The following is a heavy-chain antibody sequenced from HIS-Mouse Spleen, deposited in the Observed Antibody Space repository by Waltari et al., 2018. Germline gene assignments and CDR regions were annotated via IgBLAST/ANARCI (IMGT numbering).Heavy chain of an antibody. CDR2: IYYSGST. D-gene: IGHD6-13*01. V-gene: IGHV4-39*07. Sequence: QLQLQESGPGLVKPSETLSLTCTVSGGSISSSSYYWGWIRQPPGKGLEWIGSIYYSGSTSSKRPRKSRVTISVDTSKNRFSLKLSSVTAADTDVYYCAREIPYSSSWYDWYFDLWGRGTLVTVSS. J-gene: IGHJ2*01. CDR1: GGSISSSSYY. CDR3: AREIPYSSSWYDWYFDL.